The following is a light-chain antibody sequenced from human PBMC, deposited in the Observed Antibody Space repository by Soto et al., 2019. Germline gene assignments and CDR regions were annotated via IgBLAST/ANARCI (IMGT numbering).Light chain of an antibody. Sequence: EIVLTQSPATLSLSPGERATLSCRASQSVSSYLAWYQQTPGQAPRLLIYDASNRATGIPARFSGSGSGTDFTLTISSLEPEDFAVYYCQQRSNSLTFGQGTKVEIK. CDR2: DAS. V-gene: IGKV3-11*01. CDR1: QSVSSY. CDR3: QQRSNSLT. J-gene: IGKJ1*01.